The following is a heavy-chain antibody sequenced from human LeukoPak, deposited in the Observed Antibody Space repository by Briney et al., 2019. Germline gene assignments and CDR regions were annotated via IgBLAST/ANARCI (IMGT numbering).Heavy chain of an antibody. CDR3: ARSGSTDFDY. V-gene: IGHV4-34*01. Sequence: TSETLSLTCAVYGGSFSGYYWSWIRQPPGKGLEWIGEINHSGSTNYNPSLKSRVTISVDTSKNQFSLKLSSVTAADTAVYYCARSGSTDFDYWGQGTLVTVSS. CDR2: INHSGST. CDR1: GGSFSGYY. J-gene: IGHJ4*02. D-gene: IGHD5-12*01.